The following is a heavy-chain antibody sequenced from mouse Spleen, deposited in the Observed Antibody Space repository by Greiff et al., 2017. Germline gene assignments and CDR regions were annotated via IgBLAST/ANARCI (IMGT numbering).Heavy chain of an antibody. V-gene: IGHV5-6-4*01. J-gene: IGHJ3*01. CDR2: ISSGGSYT. CDR1: GFTFSSYT. Sequence: EVMLVESGGGLVKPGGSLKLSCAASGFTFSSYTMSWVRQTPEKRLEWVATISSGGSYTYYPDSVKGRFTISRDNAKNTLYLQMSSLKSEDTAMYYCTREESSFAYWGQGTLVTVSA. CDR3: TREESSFAY.